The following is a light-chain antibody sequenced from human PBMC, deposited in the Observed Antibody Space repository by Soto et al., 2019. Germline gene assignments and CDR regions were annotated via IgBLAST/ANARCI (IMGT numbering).Light chain of an antibody. V-gene: IGLV2-8*01. Sequence: QSVLTQPPSASGSPGQSVTISCTGTSSDDAGYHYVSWYQQHPGKAPKLMIYEVSQRPSGVPDRFAGSKSGNTASLTVSGLQAEDEAEYDCSPDAGSNRRGVCGGGTKPTVL. CDR3: SPDAGSNRRGV. J-gene: IGLJ2*01. CDR2: EVS. CDR1: SSDDAGYHY.